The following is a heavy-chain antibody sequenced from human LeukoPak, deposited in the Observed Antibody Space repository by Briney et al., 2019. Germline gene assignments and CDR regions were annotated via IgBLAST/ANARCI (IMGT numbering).Heavy chain of an antibody. CDR1: GFTFINYW. CDR3: ARGFSGGYRTPIGY. V-gene: IGHV3-7*01. Sequence: GGSLRLSCAASGFTFINYWMTWVRQAPGKGLEWVANIKQEGSEKYYVDSVEGRFTISRDNAKSSLYLQMNSLRAEDTALYFCARGFSGGYRTPIGYWGQGTLVTVSS. D-gene: IGHD1-26*01. J-gene: IGHJ4*02. CDR2: IKQEGSEK.